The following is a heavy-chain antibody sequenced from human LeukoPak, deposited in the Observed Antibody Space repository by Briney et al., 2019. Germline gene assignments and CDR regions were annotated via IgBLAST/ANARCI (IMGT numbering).Heavy chain of an antibody. D-gene: IGHD3-22*01. CDR2: IYHSGST. J-gene: IGHJ4*02. CDR3: ATRTRISYYYDSSGSFDY. CDR1: GYSISSGYY. V-gene: IGHV4-38-2*02. Sequence: SETLSLTCTVSGYSISSGYYWGWIRQPPGKGLEWIGSIYHSGSTYYNPSLKSRVTISVDTSKNQFSLKLSSVTAADTAVYYCATRTRISYYYDSSGSFDYWGQGTLVTVSS.